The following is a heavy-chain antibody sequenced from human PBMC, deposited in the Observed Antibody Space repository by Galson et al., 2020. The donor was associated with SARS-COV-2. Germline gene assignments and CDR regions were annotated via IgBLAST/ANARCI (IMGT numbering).Heavy chain of an antibody. D-gene: IGHD1-1*01. CDR1: GFTFSHFG. CDR3: TREGPVRGTNAFDV. J-gene: IGHJ3*01. CDR2: VWADGINK. Sequence: GGSLRLSCAAAGFTFSHFGMHWVRQAPAKGREGVAVVWADGINKFYAESVKGRLSISRDNSQNMVYLQMNSLGADDTAVYYCTREGPVRGTNAFDVWGRGTVVTVSS. V-gene: IGHV3-33*01.